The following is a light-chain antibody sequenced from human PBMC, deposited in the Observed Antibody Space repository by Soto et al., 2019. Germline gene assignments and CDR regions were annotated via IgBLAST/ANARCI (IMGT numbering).Light chain of an antibody. CDR1: LGVARY. V-gene: IGKV1-39*01. Sequence: IQLTQSPSSLSASVGDRVTITCRASLGVARYLAWYQQKPGTAPKLLIYAASSLQTGVPSRFTGSGSGTDFTLTISNLQPEDFAVYYCQQTYSSPRTFGQGTKVEIK. CDR3: QQTYSSPRT. J-gene: IGKJ1*01. CDR2: AAS.